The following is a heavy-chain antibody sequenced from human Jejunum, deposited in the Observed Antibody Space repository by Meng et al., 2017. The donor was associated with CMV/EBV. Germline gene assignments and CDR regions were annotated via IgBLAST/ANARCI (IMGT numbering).Heavy chain of an antibody. D-gene: IGHD6-19*01. CDR3: AKEEDSGWYRAFDY. CDR1: GFTFSNYA. V-gene: IGHV3-23*03. Sequence: GFTFSNYAMSWGGQAPGKGLEWVSVIYSDGRSTNYADSVKGRFTISRANFKNTLFLQMNSLRAEDTAIYYCAKEEDSGWYRAFDYWGQGTPVTVSS. J-gene: IGHJ4*02. CDR2: IYSDGRST.